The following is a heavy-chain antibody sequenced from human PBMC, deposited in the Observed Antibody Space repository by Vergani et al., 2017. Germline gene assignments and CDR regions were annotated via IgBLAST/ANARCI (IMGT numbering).Heavy chain of an antibody. CDR2: ISYDGSNK. CDR1: GFTFSSYA. CDR3: ARANDFWSGYYPVSD. Sequence: QVQLVESGGGVVQPGRSLRLSCAASGFTFSSYAMHWVRQAPGKGLEWVAVISYDGSNKYYADSVKGRFTISRDNSKNTLYLQMNSLRAEDTAVYYCARANDFWSGYYPVSDWGQGTLVTVSS. V-gene: IGHV3-30*07. D-gene: IGHD3-3*01. J-gene: IGHJ4*02.